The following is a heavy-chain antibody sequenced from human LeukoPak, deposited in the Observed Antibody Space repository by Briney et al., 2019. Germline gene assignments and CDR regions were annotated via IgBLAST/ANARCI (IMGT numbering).Heavy chain of an antibody. CDR3: ARTLNWPNWFDS. CDR2: IYTSGST. Sequence: PSQTLSLTCTVSGGSISSAGYYWSWIRQPAGKGLEWIGRIYTSGSTNYSPSLKSRVTISIDTSKNQFSLTLNSVTAADTAVYYCARTLNWPNWFDSWGQGTLVTVSS. D-gene: IGHD1-20*01. V-gene: IGHV4-61*02. CDR1: GGSISSAGYY. J-gene: IGHJ5*01.